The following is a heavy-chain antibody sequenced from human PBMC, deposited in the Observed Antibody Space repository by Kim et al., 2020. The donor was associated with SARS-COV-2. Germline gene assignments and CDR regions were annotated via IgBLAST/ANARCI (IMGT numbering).Heavy chain of an antibody. D-gene: IGHD2-2*01. CDR2: ISGSGGSI. Sequence: GGSLRLSCAASGFTFSSYAMSWVRQAPEKGLEWVSAISGSGGSIYYADSVKGRFTISRDNSKNTLDLQMNSLRAEDTAVYYCAKDVGSNWQDFDLWGRGTLVTVSS. CDR1: GFTFSSYA. J-gene: IGHJ2*01. CDR3: AKDVGSNWQDFDL. V-gene: IGHV3-23*01.